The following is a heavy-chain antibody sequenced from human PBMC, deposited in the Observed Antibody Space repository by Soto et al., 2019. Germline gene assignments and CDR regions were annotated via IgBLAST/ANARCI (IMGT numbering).Heavy chain of an antibody. Sequence: SETLSLTCAVSGGSISSGGYSWSWIRQPPGKGLEWIGYIYHSGSTYYNPSLKSRVTISVDRSKNQFSLKLSSVTAADTAVYYCARGRFYYGMDVWGQGTTVTVSS. CDR2: IYHSGST. CDR1: GGSISSGGYS. CDR3: ARGRFYYGMDV. V-gene: IGHV4-30-2*01. J-gene: IGHJ6*02.